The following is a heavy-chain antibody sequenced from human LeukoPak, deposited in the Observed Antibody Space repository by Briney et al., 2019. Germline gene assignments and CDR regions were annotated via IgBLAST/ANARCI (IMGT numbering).Heavy chain of an antibody. J-gene: IGHJ4*02. CDR3: AREFSSVASAGTDY. Sequence: PSETLSLTCTVSGGSISSYYWSWIRQPAGKVLEWIGRIYASGGANYNPSLKSRVTMSVDTSKNQLSLKVSSVTAADTAVYYCAREFSSVASAGTDYWGQGTLVTVSS. CDR2: IYASGGA. V-gene: IGHV4-4*07. D-gene: IGHD6-13*01. CDR1: GGSISSYY.